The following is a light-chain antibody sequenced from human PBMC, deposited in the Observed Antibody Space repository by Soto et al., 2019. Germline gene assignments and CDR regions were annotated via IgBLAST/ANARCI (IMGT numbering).Light chain of an antibody. CDR3: QQYVNPLLT. J-gene: IGKJ4*01. CDR2: GTS. Sequence: EIVLTQSPGTLSLSPGERATLSCRAGQSLTSTYLAWYQHKPGQAPRLLIYGTSSRATGIPDRFSGSGSGTDFTLTISRLELPDFGVYSCQQYVNPLLTFGGGTKVPIK. V-gene: IGKV3-20*01. CDR1: QSLTSTY.